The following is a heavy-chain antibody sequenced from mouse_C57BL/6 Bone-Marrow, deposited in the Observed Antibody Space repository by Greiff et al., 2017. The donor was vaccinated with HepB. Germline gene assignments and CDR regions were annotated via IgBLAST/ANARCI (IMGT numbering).Heavy chain of an antibody. D-gene: IGHD2-4*01. J-gene: IGHJ4*01. V-gene: IGHV1-81*01. CDR3: ARGLREAMDY. CDR1: GYTFTSYG. CDR2: IYPRSGNT. Sequence: VKLQQSGAELARPGASVKLSCKASGYTFTSYGISWVKQRTGQGLEWIGEIYPRSGNTYYNEKFKGKATLTADKSSSTAYMALRRLTSEDSAVYFCARGLREAMDYWGQGTSVTVSS.